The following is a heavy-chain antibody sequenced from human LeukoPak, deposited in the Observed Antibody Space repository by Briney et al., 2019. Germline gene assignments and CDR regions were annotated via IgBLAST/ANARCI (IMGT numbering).Heavy chain of an antibody. CDR3: AREYCSGGHCYTVDY. CDR2: ISFDGNNK. V-gene: IGHV3-30-3*01. CDR1: GFTFSNYA. J-gene: IGHJ4*02. Sequence: GGSLRLSCAASGFTFSNYAMYWVRQAPGKGLEWVSVISFDGNNKYYADSVKGRFTISRDNSKNTLYLQMNSLRAEDTAVYYCAREYCSGGHCYTVDYWGQGTLVTVSS. D-gene: IGHD2-15*01.